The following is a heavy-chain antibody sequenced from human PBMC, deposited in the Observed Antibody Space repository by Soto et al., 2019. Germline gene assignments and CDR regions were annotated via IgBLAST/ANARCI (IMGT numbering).Heavy chain of an antibody. CDR2: INAGNGNT. V-gene: IGHV1-3*01. CDR1: GYTFTSYA. J-gene: IGHJ4*02. D-gene: IGHD3-22*01. CDR3: ARDGAYGSSGYYLLGY. Sequence: ASVKVSCKASGYTFTSYAMHWVRQAPGQRLEWMGWINAGNGNTKYSQKFQGRVTITRDTSASTAYMELSSLRSEDTAVYYCARDGAYGSSGYYLLGYWGQGTLVTVSS.